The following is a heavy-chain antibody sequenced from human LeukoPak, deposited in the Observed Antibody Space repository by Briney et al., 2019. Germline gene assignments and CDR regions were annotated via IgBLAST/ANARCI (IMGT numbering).Heavy chain of an antibody. CDR2: INSDGSST. Sequence: GGSLRLSCAASGFTFSSYWMHWARQAPGKGLVWVSRINSDGSSTSYADSVKGRFTISRDNAKNTLYLQMNSLRAEDTAVYYCARGITMVRGVIILNWFDPWGQGTLVTVSS. V-gene: IGHV3-74*01. J-gene: IGHJ5*02. CDR3: ARGITMVRGVIILNWFDP. CDR1: GFTFSSYW. D-gene: IGHD3-10*01.